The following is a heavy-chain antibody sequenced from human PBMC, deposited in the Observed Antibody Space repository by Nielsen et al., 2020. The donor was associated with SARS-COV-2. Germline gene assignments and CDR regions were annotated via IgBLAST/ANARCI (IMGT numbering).Heavy chain of an antibody. V-gene: IGHV3-33*01. CDR3: ARDGSYCSGGSCYQYFDY. D-gene: IGHD2-15*01. Sequence: WIRQPPGKGLEWVAVIWYDGSNKYYADSVKGRFTISRDNSKNTLYLQMNSLRAEDTAVYYCARDGSYCSGGSCYQYFDYWGQGTLVTAPQ. CDR2: IWYDGSNK. J-gene: IGHJ4*02.